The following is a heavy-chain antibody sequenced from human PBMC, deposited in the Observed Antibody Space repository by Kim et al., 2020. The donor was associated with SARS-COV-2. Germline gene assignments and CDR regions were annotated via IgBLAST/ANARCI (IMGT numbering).Heavy chain of an antibody. V-gene: IGHV3-49*03. CDR2: IRSKAYGGTT. CDR1: GFTFGDYA. J-gene: IGHJ4*02. D-gene: IGHD5-12*01. Sequence: GGSLRLSCTASGFTFGDYAMSWFRQAPGKGLEWVGFIRSKAYGGTTEYAASVKGRFTISRDDSKSIAYLQMNSLKTEDTAVYYCTRGGGYSGYDSAGIAVAVWGAHFDYWGQGTLVTVSS. CDR3: TRGGGYSGYDSAGIAVAVWGAHFDY.